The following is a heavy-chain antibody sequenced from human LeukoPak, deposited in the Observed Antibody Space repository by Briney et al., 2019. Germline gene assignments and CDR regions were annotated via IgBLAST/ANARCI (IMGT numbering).Heavy chain of an antibody. Sequence: GGSLRLSCAASGITFNNYAMSWVRQAPGKGLEWVSTISEGGGSTDYADSVKGRFTVSRDNSKNTVSLQMNTLRAKDTAVYYCAKVRSGYLSCIQHWGQGTLVTVSS. CDR2: ISEGGGST. D-gene: IGHD3-22*01. CDR1: GITFNNYA. V-gene: IGHV3-23*01. J-gene: IGHJ1*01. CDR3: AKVRSGYLSCIQH.